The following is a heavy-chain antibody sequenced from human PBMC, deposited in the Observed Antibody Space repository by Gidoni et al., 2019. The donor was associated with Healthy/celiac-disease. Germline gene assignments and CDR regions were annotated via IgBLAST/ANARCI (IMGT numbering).Heavy chain of an antibody. Sequence: GFTFSSYGMHWVRQAPGKGLEWVAVISYDGSNKYYVDSVKGRFTISRDNSKNTLYLQMNSLRAEDTAVYYCAKDSVWGQGTMVTVSS. CDR2: ISYDGSNK. V-gene: IGHV3-30*18. CDR3: AKDSV. CDR1: GFTFSSYG. J-gene: IGHJ3*01.